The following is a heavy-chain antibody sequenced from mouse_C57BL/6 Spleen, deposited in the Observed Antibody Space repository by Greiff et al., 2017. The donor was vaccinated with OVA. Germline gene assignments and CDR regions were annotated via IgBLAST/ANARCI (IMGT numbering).Heavy chain of an antibody. CDR1: GYTFTSYT. CDR3: ARDVTTVVAKDYFDD. D-gene: IGHD1-1*01. Sequence: LKQSGAELARPGASVKMSCKASGYTFTSYTMHWVKQRPGQGLEWIGYINPSSGYTKYNQQFKDKATLTADKSSSTAYMQLSSLTSEDTAVYYCARDVTTVVAKDYFDDWGQGTTLTVSS. CDR2: INPSSGYT. J-gene: IGHJ2*01. V-gene: IGHV1-4*01.